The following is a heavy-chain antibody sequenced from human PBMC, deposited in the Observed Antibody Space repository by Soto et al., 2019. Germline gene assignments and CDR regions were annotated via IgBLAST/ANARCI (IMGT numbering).Heavy chain of an antibody. CDR2: IFSNDEK. CDR3: ARIRLLWFGELVTDYYYGMDV. V-gene: IGHV2-26*01. D-gene: IGHD3-10*01. CDR1: GFSLSNARMG. Sequence: QVTLKESGPVLVKPTETLTLTCTVSGFSLSNARMGVSWIRQPPGKALEWLAHIFSNDEKSYSTSLKSRLTISKDTSKSQVVLTMTNMDPVDTATYYCARIRLLWFGELVTDYYYGMDVWGQGTTVTVSS. J-gene: IGHJ6*02.